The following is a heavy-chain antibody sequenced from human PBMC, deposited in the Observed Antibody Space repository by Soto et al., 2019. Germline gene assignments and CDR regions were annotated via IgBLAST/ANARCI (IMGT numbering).Heavy chain of an antibody. Sequence: QVQLVQSGAEVKKPGSSVKVSCKASGGTFSSYAISWVRQAPGQGLEWMGGIIPIFGTANYAQKFQGRVTITADESTSTAYMELSSIRSEDTAVYHCARPGGAYYDSSGYYDTAEYFQHWGQGTLVTVSS. CDR3: ARPGGAYYDSSGYYDTAEYFQH. CDR2: IIPIFGTA. J-gene: IGHJ1*01. CDR1: GGTFSSYA. V-gene: IGHV1-69*01. D-gene: IGHD3-22*01.